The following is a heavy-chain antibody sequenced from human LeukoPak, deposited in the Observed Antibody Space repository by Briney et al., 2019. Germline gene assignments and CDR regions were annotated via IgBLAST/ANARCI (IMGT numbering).Heavy chain of an antibody. V-gene: IGHV1-46*01. Sequence: ASVKVSCKASGYTFTSYYMHWVRQAPGQGLEWMGIINPSGGSTSYAQKFQRRVTMTRDTSTSTVYMELSSLRSEDTAVYYCARTTVVTPGGFDYWGQGKLVTVSA. CDR1: GYTFTSYY. CDR3: ARTTVVTPGGFDY. J-gene: IGHJ4*02. D-gene: IGHD4-23*01. CDR2: INPSGGST.